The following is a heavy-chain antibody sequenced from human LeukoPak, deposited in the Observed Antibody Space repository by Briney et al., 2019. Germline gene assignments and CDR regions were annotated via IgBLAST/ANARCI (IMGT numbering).Heavy chain of an antibody. D-gene: IGHD4-11*01. CDR2: ISNNGGYT. V-gene: IGHV3-23*01. J-gene: IGHJ4*02. CDR1: GFTFSSSA. Sequence: GGSLRLSCAASGFTFSSSAMSWVRQAPGKGLEWVSAISNNGGYTYYADSVQGRFTISRGNSKSTLCLQMNSLRAEDTAVYYCAKSGTVTIDYWGQGTLVTVSS. CDR3: AKSGTVTIDY.